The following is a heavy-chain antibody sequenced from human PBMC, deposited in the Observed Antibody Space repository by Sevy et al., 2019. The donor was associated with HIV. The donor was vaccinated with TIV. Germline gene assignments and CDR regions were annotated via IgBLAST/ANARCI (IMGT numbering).Heavy chain of an antibody. CDR2: ISYDGSNK. J-gene: IGHJ6*02. D-gene: IGHD2-15*01. CDR1: GFTFSSYA. CDR3: ARAGGGYCSGGSCPTRSVRRYYYYGMDV. V-gene: IGHV3-30*04. Sequence: GGSLRLSCAASGFTFSSYAMHWVHQAPGKGLEWVAVISYDGSNKYYADSVKGRFTISRDNSKNTLYLQMNSLRAEDTAVYYCARAGGGYCSGGSCPTRSVRRYYYYGMDVWGQGTTVTVSS.